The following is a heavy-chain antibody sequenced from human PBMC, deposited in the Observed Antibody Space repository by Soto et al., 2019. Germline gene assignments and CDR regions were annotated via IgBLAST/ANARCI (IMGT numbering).Heavy chain of an antibody. V-gene: IGHV1-2*04. CDR1: GYTFTGYY. J-gene: IGHJ6*02. Sequence: ASVKVSCKASGYTFTGYYMHWVRQAPGQGLDGMGWINPNSGGTNYAQKFQGWVTMTKDTSISTAYMELSRLRSDDTAVYYCARASNYYGMDVWGQGTTVTVSS. CDR2: INPNSGGT. CDR3: ARASNYYGMDV.